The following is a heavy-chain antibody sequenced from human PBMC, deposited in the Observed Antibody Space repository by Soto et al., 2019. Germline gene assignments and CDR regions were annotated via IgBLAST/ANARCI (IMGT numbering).Heavy chain of an antibody. D-gene: IGHD3-10*01. J-gene: IGHJ6*03. CDR3: ASSSASMVRGVTIPLQYYYCMDV. V-gene: IGHV1-8*01. CDR2: MNPNSGNT. CDR1: GYTFTSYD. Sequence: ASVKVSCKASGYTFTSYDINWVRQATGQGLEWMGWMNPNSGNTGYAQKFQGRVTMTRNTSISTAYMELSSLRSEDTAVYYCASSSASMVRGVTIPLQYYYCMDVWGKGTTVTVSS.